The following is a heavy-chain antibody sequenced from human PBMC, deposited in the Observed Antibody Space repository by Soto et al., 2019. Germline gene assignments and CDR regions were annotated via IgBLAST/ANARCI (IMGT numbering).Heavy chain of an antibody. Sequence: TLSLTCAVSGGSINSNNWWSWVRQPPGKGLEWIGHIFHSGNTNYNPSLKSRINISIDKPKNQISLKLSSVTAADTAVYYCAREYSGLSRWFDAWGQGTLVTVSS. CDR2: IFHSGNT. CDR3: AREYSGLSRWFDA. J-gene: IGHJ5*02. CDR1: GGSINSNNW. D-gene: IGHD6-13*01. V-gene: IGHV4-4*02.